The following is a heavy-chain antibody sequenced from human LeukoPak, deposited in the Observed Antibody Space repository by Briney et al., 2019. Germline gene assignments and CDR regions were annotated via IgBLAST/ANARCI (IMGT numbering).Heavy chain of an antibody. J-gene: IGHJ4*02. V-gene: IGHV3-21*01. Sequence: GGSLRLSCVDSGFTFSSYSMNWVRQAPGKGLEWVSSISSGSKYIYNADSVKGRFTISRDNSKNSLYLQMNSLRVEDTAVYYCARALSYSYGSMDFWGQGTLVIVSS. D-gene: IGHD5-18*01. CDR1: GFTFSSYS. CDR2: ISSGSKYI. CDR3: ARALSYSYGSMDF.